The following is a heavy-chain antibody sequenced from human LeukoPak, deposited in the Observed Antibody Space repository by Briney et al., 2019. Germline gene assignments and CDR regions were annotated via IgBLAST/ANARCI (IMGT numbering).Heavy chain of an antibody. CDR2: IYYSGNT. Sequence: SETLSLTCSVSGASISSSSYYWGWIRQPPGKGLEWIGSIYYSGNTYYSPSLKSRVTISVDTSKSQFSMNLNSVTAADTAVYYCANAGDSSGYYLNFDCWGQETLVTVSS. V-gene: IGHV4-39*01. D-gene: IGHD3-22*01. J-gene: IGHJ4*02. CDR1: GASISSSSYY. CDR3: ANAGDSSGYYLNFDC.